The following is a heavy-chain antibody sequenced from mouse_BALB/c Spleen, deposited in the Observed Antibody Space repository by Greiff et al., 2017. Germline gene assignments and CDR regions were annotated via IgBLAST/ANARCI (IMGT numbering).Heavy chain of an antibody. CDR2: INPSSGYT. J-gene: IGHJ4*01. CDR1: GYTFTSYT. V-gene: IGHV1-4*01. CDR3: ARKGYGNYIPSYAMDY. D-gene: IGHD2-1*01. Sequence: VKLMESGAELARPGASVKMSCKASGYTFTSYTMHWVKQRPGQGLEWIGYINPSSGYTNYNQKFKDKATLTADKSSSTAYMQLSSLTSEDSAVYYCARKGYGNYIPSYAMDYWGQGTSVTVSS.